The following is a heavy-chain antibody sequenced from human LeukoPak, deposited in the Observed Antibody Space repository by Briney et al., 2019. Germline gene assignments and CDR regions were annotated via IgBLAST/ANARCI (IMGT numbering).Heavy chain of an antibody. D-gene: IGHD2-2*01. J-gene: IGHJ5*02. Sequence: ASVKVSCKASGGTFSNFDISLVRQAPGQGVEWVGGIIPVFGKTNYAQKFQGRVTIITDESTTTAYMELRRLRSEDTAVYYCARGPDIVVVPAATFKWFDPWGQGTLVTVSS. V-gene: IGHV1-69*05. CDR1: GGTFSNFD. CDR2: IIPVFGKT. CDR3: ARGPDIVVVPAATFKWFDP.